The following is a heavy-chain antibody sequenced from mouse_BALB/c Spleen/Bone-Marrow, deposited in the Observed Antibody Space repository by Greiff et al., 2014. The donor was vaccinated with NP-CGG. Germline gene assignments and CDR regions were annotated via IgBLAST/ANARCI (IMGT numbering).Heavy chain of an antibody. CDR1: GFSLTSYG. CDR3: AREGITTWYFDV. V-gene: IGHV2-9*02. Sequence: QVQLKESGPGLVAPSQSLSITCTVSGFSLTSYGVHWVRQPPGKGLEWLGVIWAGGSTNYNSALVSRLSISKDNSKSQVFLKMNSLQTDDTAMYYCAREGITTWYFDVWGAGTTVTVSS. J-gene: IGHJ1*01. D-gene: IGHD2-4*01. CDR2: IWAGGST.